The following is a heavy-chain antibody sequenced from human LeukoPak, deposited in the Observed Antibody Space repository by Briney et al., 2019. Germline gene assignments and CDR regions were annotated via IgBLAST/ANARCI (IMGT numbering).Heavy chain of an antibody. J-gene: IGHJ4*02. CDR3: ARQDYGSGTTDY. Sequence: SETLSLTCTVSGGSISSGSYYWGWIRQPPGKGLEWIGSIYYTGNTYYNPSLKSRVTISVDTPKKQFSLKLSSVTAADTAVYYCARQDYGSGTTDYWGQGTLVTVSS. CDR2: IYYTGNT. V-gene: IGHV4-39*01. CDR1: GGSISSGSYY. D-gene: IGHD3-10*01.